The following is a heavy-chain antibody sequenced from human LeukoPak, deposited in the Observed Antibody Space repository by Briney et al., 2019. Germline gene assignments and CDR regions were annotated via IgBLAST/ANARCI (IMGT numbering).Heavy chain of an antibody. CDR2: IYSGGST. Sequence: PGGSLRLSCAASGFTVSSNYMSWVRQAPGKGLEWVSVIYSGGSTYYADSVKGRFTISRDNSKSTLYLQMNSLRAEDTAVYYCASLDRYVDTAPRAFGIWGQGTMVTVSS. CDR3: ASLDRYVDTAPRAFGI. J-gene: IGHJ3*02. CDR1: GFTVSSNY. D-gene: IGHD5-18*01. V-gene: IGHV3-53*01.